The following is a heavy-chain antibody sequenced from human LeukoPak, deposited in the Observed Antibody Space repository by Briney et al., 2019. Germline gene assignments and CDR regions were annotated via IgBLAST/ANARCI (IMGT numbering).Heavy chain of an antibody. CDR2: VYYSGST. CDR1: GGSISSGSFY. D-gene: IGHD3-9*01. J-gene: IGHJ5*02. CDR3: ARHFFDWFRMKWFDP. V-gene: IGHV4-39*01. Sequence: SETLSLTCTVSGGSISSGSFYWAWIRQPPGKDLEWIGNVYYSGSTFFNPSLKSRVTISVDTSNNRFSLKLSSVTASDTAVYYCARHFFDWFRMKWFDPWGQGTLVTVSS.